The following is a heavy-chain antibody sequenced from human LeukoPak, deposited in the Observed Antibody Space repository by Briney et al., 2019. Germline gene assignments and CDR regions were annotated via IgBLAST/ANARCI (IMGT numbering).Heavy chain of an antibody. CDR2: ISSSSSTI. Sequence: PGGSLRLSCAASGFTFSSYSMNWVRQAPGKGLEWVSYISSSSSTIYYADSVKGRFTISRDNAKNSLYLQMNSLRAEDTAVYYCARGHSSSWFDYYYMDVWGKGTTVTVSS. V-gene: IGHV3-48*01. CDR1: GFTFSSYS. CDR3: ARGHSSSWFDYYYMDV. D-gene: IGHD6-13*01. J-gene: IGHJ6*03.